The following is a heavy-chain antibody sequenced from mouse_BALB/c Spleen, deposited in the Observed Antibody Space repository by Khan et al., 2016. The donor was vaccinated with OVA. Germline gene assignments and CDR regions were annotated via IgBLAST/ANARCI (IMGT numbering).Heavy chain of an antibody. CDR2: INPSTGYT. CDR3: ASFYGSSDAMDY. V-gene: IGHV1-7*01. D-gene: IGHD1-1*01. Sequence: QVQLKQSGAELAKPGASVKMSCKASGYTFTSYWMHWVKQRPGQGLEWIGYINPSTGYTEYTQKFKDKATLTADKSSSTAYMQLSSLTSEDSAGYYCASFYGSSDAMDYWGQGTSVPVSS. J-gene: IGHJ4*01. CDR1: GYTFTSYW.